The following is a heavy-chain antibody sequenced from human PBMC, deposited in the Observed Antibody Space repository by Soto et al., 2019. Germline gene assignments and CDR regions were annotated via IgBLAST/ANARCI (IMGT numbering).Heavy chain of an antibody. V-gene: IGHV4-61*01. Sequence: SETLSLTCTVSGGSLRVGSYYWSWIRQPPGKGLEWIGYIFDSGTTNYNPSLKSRVAMSIDTSKNQFSLKLSSVTAADTAVYYCARGGWKLFDYWGQGTLVTVSS. CDR1: GGSLRVGSYY. D-gene: IGHD6-19*01. J-gene: IGHJ4*02. CDR2: IFDSGTT. CDR3: ARGGWKLFDY.